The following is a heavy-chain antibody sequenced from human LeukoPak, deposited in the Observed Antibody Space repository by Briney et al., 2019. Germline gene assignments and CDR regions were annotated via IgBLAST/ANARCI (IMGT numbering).Heavy chain of an antibody. D-gene: IGHD2-2*02. CDR3: ASSREYPNWFDP. V-gene: IGHV4-59*01. CDR1: GGSISSYY. J-gene: IGHJ5*02. Sequence: SETLSLTCTVSGGSISSYYWSWIRQPPGKGLEWIGYIYYSGSTNYNPSLKSRVTISVDTSKNQFSLKLSSVTAADTAVYYCASSREYPNWFDPWGQGTLVTVSS. CDR2: IYYSGST.